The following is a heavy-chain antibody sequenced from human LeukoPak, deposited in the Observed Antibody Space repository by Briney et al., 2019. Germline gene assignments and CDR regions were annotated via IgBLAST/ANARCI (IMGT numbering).Heavy chain of an antibody. V-gene: IGHV1-2*02. Sequence: ASVKVSCKASGYTFTDYYIHWVRQAPGQGLEWMGCIDPHSGGTNYAPKFQGRVTLTRDTSIRTGYMELSRLRSEDTAVYYCARGIDSSYMDVWGKGTTVTVSS. J-gene: IGHJ6*03. CDR1: GYTFTDYY. CDR2: IDPHSGGT. CDR3: ARGIDSSYMDV. D-gene: IGHD6-19*01.